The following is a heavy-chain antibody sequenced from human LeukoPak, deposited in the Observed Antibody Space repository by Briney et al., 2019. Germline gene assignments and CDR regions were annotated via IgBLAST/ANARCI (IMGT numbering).Heavy chain of an antibody. Sequence: ASVKVSCKASGYTFTGKFIHWVRQAPGQGLEWMGLIDPNSGGTDYAQKFRGRVTMTRDTSTSTAYMDLSSLISDDTAVYYCARTSHESVLYWSDPWGQGTLVNVSS. CDR3: ARTSHESVLYWSDP. J-gene: IGHJ5*02. V-gene: IGHV1-2*02. CDR1: GYTFTGKF. CDR2: IDPNSGGT. D-gene: IGHD3-16*01.